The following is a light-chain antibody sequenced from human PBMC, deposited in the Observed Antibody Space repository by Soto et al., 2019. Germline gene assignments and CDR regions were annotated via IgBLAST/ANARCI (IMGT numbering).Light chain of an antibody. CDR1: QSVNSN. Sequence: EIVMTQSPATLSVSPGERATLSCRASQSVNSNLAWYQQKPGQAPRHLIYGASTRATGVPARFSGSGSGTEFTLTVSSLQSEDFAVYFYQQYNNWPTFGQGTKVEIK. J-gene: IGKJ1*01. CDR2: GAS. CDR3: QQYNNWPT. V-gene: IGKV3-15*01.